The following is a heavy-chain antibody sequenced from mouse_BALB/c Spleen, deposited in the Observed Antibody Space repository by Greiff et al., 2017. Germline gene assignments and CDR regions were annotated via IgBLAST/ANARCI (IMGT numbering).Heavy chain of an antibody. V-gene: IGHV1S137*01. J-gene: IGHJ4*01. CDR2: ISTYYGDA. D-gene: IGHD2-1*01. CDR1: GYTFTDYA. CDR3: ARRNYGNSYYYAMDY. Sequence: VQLQESGAELVRPGVSVKISCKGSGYTFTDYAMHWVKQSHAKSLEWIGVISTYYGDASYNQKFKGKATMTVDKSSSTAYMELARLTSEDSAIYYCARRNYGNSYYYAMDYWGQGTSVTVSS.